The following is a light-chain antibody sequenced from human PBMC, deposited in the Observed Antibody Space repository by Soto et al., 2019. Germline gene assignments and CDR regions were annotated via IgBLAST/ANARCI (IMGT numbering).Light chain of an antibody. V-gene: IGLV2-11*01. CDR3: CSYAGRYTSYV. CDR2: DVR. CDR1: CSDVGGYNY. Sequence: QSVLTQPRSVSGSPGQSVTISCPGTCSDVGGYNYVSWYQHHPGKAPKVMIYDVRKRPSGVPDRFSGSKSGNTASLTISGLQAEDEADYYCCSYAGRYTSYVFGTGTKVTV. J-gene: IGLJ1*01.